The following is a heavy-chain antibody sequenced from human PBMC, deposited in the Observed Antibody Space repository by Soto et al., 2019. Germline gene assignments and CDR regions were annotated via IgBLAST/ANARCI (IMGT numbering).Heavy chain of an antibody. J-gene: IGHJ4*02. CDR1: GFTFSSYA. Sequence: EVQLLESGGGLVQPGGSLRLSCAASGFTFSSYAMRWVRQAPGKGLEWVSAISGSGGSTYYADSVKGRFTISRDNSKNTRYLQMNSLIGEDTAVYDFARRGSGGHYDYWGQGTLVTVSS. CDR2: ISGSGGST. D-gene: IGHD1-26*01. CDR3: ARRGSGGHYDY. V-gene: IGHV3-23*01.